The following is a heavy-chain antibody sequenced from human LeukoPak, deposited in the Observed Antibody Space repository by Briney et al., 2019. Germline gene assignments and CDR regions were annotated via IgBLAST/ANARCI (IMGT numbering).Heavy chain of an antibody. D-gene: IGHD3-22*01. CDR1: GGSISSYY. Sequence: SETLSLTCTVSGGSISSYYWSWIRQPPGKGLEWIGYIYYSGSTNYNPSLKSRVTISVDTSKNQFSLKLSSVTAADTAVYYCARAEYYYDSSGPPTEWGQGTLVTVSS. CDR2: IYYSGST. CDR3: ARAEYYYDSSGPPTE. V-gene: IGHV4-59*01. J-gene: IGHJ4*02.